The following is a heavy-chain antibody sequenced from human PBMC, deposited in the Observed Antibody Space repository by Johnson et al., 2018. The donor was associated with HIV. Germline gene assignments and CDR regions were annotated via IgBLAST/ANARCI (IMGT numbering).Heavy chain of an antibody. J-gene: IGHJ3*01. Sequence: EVQLVESGGGVVQPGRSLRLSCAASGITVSSNYMSWVRQAPGKGMEWVSVIFTVGDVYYADSVKGRFTISRDNSKNFLYLQMNSLRPEDTAVYYCARDGRDLVTRGSFDVWGQGTVVTVSS. V-gene: IGHV3-66*02. CDR1: GITVSSNY. CDR3: ARDGRDLVTRGSFDV. D-gene: IGHD5-18*01. CDR2: IFTVGDV.